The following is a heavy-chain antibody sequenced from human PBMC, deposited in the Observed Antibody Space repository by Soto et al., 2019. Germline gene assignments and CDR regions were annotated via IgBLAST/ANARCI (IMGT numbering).Heavy chain of an antibody. D-gene: IGHD3-10*01. J-gene: IGHJ4*02. CDR3: AREVQVHTPAFVY. Sequence: QVQLVQSGAEMKKPGSSVKVSCQSSGGTFNTYAMNWVRQAPGQGPEWMGDISPMFGAANYAPKFQGRVTITADESTGTSSMQLSSLTSEDMALYFCAREVQVHTPAFVYWGQGTLVTVSS. V-gene: IGHV1-69*19. CDR2: ISPMFGAA. CDR1: GGTFNTYA.